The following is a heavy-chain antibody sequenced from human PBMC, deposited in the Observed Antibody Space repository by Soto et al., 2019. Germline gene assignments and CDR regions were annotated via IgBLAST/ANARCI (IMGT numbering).Heavy chain of an antibody. V-gene: IGHV4-31*03. CDR3: ARATPYYYYGMDV. CDR2: IYYSGST. J-gene: IGHJ6*02. D-gene: IGHD2-15*01. CDR1: GGSISSGGDY. Sequence: QVKLQESGPGLVKPSQTLSLTCTVSGGSISSGGDYWSWIRQHPGKGLEWIGYIYYSGSTYYNPSLKSRVTSSVDTSKNHFSLKLSSVTAADTAVYYCARATPYYYYGMDVWGQGTTVTVSS.